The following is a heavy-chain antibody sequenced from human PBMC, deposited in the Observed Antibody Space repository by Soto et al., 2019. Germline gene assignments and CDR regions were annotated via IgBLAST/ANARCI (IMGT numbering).Heavy chain of an antibody. CDR2: VNPNTGDT. CDR3: ARAPRPAAIAVLDH. D-gene: IGHD6-19*01. V-gene: IGHV1-8*01. J-gene: IGHJ4*02. Sequence: QVQLVQSGTEVKTSGASVKVSCKASGYSFTSYDINWLRQATGQAPEWMGWVNPNTGDTGLAKRFQARVTLSSDTSINTAYVEVSSLRPDDTAIYFCARAPRPAAIAVLDHWGQGTLVAVSS. CDR1: GYSFTSYD.